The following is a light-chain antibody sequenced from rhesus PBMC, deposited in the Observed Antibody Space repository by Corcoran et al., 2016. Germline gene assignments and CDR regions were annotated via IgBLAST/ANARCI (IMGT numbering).Light chain of an antibody. J-gene: IGKJ1*01. V-gene: IGKV1-25*01. CDR1: QGIIKY. CDR3: PQHNSYPRT. Sequence: IQMTQSPSSLSASVGDTVTITCQASQGIIKYLAWYQQKPGKAPKLLIYDASTLQSGVPSRYSGYGSGTELTLTISSLQPEDFATYYCPQHNSYPRTFGQGTKVEIK. CDR2: DAS.